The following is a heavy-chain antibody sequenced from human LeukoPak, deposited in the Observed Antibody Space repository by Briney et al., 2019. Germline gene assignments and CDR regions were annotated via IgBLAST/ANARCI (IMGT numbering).Heavy chain of an antibody. D-gene: IGHD3-3*01. J-gene: IGHJ4*01. V-gene: IGHV3-20*04. CDR1: GFNFNNYG. CDR3: TSLEFWSGSQAFAY. Sequence: GGSLRLSCEASGFNFNNYGMSWVRQAPGKGLEWVSGMNWDGQSTGYADSVKGRFTISRNNAKNSLYLQMNSLRDEDTALYYCTSLEFWSGSQAFAYWGQGTLVTVSS. CDR2: MNWDGQST.